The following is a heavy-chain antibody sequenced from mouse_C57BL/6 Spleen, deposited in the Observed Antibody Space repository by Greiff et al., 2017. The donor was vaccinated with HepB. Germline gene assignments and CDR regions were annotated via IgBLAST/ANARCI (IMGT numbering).Heavy chain of an antibody. CDR3: ASSDYYGSSPWYFDV. CDR2: IYPGDGDT. J-gene: IGHJ1*03. CDR1: GYAFSSYW. V-gene: IGHV1-80*01. D-gene: IGHD1-1*01. Sequence: VQLQQSGAELVKPGASVKISCKASGYAFSSYWMNWVKQRPGKGLEWIGQIYPGDGDTNYNGKFKGKATLAADKSSSTAYMKRSSLTSEDSPVFFCASSDYYGSSPWYFDVWGTGTTVTVSS.